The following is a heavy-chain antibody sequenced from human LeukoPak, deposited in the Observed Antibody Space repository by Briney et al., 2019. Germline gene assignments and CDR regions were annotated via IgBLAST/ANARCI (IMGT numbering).Heavy chain of an antibody. J-gene: IGHJ5*02. CDR1: GGSISSGSYY. Sequence: SETLSLTCTVSGGSISSGSYYWSWIRQPAGKGLEWIGRIYTSGSTNYNPSLKSRVTISVDTSKNQFSLKLSSVTAADTAVYYCARHARVFGLWFGELLYCWFDPWGQGTLVTVSS. CDR3: ARHARVFGLWFGELLYCWFDP. V-gene: IGHV4-61*02. CDR2: IYTSGST. D-gene: IGHD3-10*01.